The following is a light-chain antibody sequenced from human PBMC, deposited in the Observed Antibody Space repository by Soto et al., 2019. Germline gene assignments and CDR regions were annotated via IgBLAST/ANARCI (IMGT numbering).Light chain of an antibody. CDR2: DAS. J-gene: IGKJ4*01. Sequence: EIVLTQSPATLSLSPGERATLSCRARQSIGSHLAWYQQQPGQAPRLLIHDASSRATGIPARFSGSGSGTDFTLTISSLEPEDFALYYCQQRSNWPLTFGGGTKVEIK. CDR1: QSIGSH. CDR3: QQRSNWPLT. V-gene: IGKV3-11*01.